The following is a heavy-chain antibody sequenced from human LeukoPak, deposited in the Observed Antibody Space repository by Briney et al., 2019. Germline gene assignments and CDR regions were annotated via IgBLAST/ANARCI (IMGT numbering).Heavy chain of an antibody. D-gene: IGHD5-12*01. CDR1: GFIFRTYG. CDR2: IWFDGSND. CDR3: ARASGYDTNFDY. V-gene: IGHV3-33*01. Sequence: PGRSLRLSCAASGFIFRTYGMHWVRQAPGKGLEWVAIIWFDGSNDNYAESVKGRFTISRDNSKNMLYLHMDSLRAEDTAVYYCARASGYDTNFDYWGQGTLVTVSS. J-gene: IGHJ4*02.